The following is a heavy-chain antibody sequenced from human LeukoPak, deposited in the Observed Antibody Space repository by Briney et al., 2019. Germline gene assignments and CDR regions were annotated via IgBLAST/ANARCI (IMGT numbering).Heavy chain of an antibody. Sequence: GGSLRLSCSASGFTFNNYALTWVRQTPGKGLECVSAISGDGVSPYYADSVRGRFTISRDNSKNTLYLQMNSLRAEDTAVYYCAKGLIAAAGVFDYWGQGTLVTVSS. CDR2: ISGDGVSP. CDR1: GFTFNNYA. D-gene: IGHD6-13*01. V-gene: IGHV3-23*01. CDR3: AKGLIAAAGVFDY. J-gene: IGHJ4*02.